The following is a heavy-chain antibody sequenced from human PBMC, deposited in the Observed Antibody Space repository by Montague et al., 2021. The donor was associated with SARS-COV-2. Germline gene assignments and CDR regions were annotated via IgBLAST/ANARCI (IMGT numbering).Heavy chain of an antibody. Sequence: SETLSLTCAVYGGSFSGYYWGWIRQAPGKGLEWIGSIYYSGSTYYNPSLKSRVTISVDTSKNQFSLKLSSVTAADTAVYYCARDPSRQPLLYPIGDYYYGMDVWGQGTTVTVSS. CDR3: ARDPSRQPLLYPIGDYYYGMDV. J-gene: IGHJ6*02. CDR1: GGSFSGYY. D-gene: IGHD2-2*02. V-gene: IGHV4-34*01. CDR2: IYYSGST.